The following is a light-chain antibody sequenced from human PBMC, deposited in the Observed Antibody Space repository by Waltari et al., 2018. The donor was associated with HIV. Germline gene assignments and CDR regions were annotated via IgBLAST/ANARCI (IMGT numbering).Light chain of an antibody. V-gene: IGLV1-44*01. CDR3: AAWDDNVNGL. CDR1: RSNIGSNS. CDR2: DGN. Sequence: QSVLTQPPSASGTLGQRVTISCSGRRSNIGSNSVHWYQQLPGTAPKLLISDGNRRPSGVPDRFSGSKSGTSASLASSRLQSEDEADYYCAAWDDNVNGLFGGGTKLTVL. J-gene: IGLJ2*01.